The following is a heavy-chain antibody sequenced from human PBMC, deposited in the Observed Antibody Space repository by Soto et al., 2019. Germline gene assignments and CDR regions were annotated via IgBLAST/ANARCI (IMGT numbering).Heavy chain of an antibody. Sequence: PGGSLKISCRGSGYDFNTNWFGWVRQLPGRGLEWVGIMYPGDSDTRYNPSLQGHGPFSVDVTVSTAFLQWRSLETSDTGMYFCARLPRDCNKTSCYYADHWGQGTQVTVSS. CDR2: MYPGDSDT. CDR3: ARLPRDCNKTSCYYADH. J-gene: IGHJ4*02. V-gene: IGHV5-51*01. D-gene: IGHD3-3*01. CDR1: GYDFNTNW.